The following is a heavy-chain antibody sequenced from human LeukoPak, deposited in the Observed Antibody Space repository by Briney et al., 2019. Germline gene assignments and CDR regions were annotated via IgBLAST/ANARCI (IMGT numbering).Heavy chain of an antibody. CDR2: IRSKADNYAT. J-gene: IGHJ6*02. CDR3: IRQPDYYYYYGMDV. Sequence: GGSLRLSCATSGFTFSGYVIHWVRQASGTGLEWVGRIRSKADNYATGYAASVQGRFTISRDDSKNTAYLQMNSLKTEDTAVYFCIRQPDYYYYYGMDVWGQGTTVTVSS. CDR1: GFTFSGYV. V-gene: IGHV3-73*01.